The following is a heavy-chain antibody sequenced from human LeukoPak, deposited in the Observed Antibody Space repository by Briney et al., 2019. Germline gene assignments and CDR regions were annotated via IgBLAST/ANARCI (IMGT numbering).Heavy chain of an antibody. Sequence: GGSLRLSCAVSGFTLSSYWMHWVRQAPGKGLVWVSRIDSDGSTTDYADSVKGRFTISRDNANNTLYLQMNSLRAEDAGVYYCARGLTLLGCCSSTSCLMNYWGQGTLVTVAS. V-gene: IGHV3-74*01. D-gene: IGHD2-2*01. CDR3: ARGLTLLGCCSSTSCLMNY. J-gene: IGHJ4*02. CDR1: GFTLSSYW. CDR2: IDSDGSTT.